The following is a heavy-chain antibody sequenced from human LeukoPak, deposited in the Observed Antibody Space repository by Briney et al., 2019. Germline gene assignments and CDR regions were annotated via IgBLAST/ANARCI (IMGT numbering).Heavy chain of an antibody. CDR2: ITDSGSGT. D-gene: IGHD1-26*01. J-gene: IGHJ2*01. V-gene: IGHV3-23*01. CDR1: GVTFSSHG. CDR3: AKNLLGSESFSWYFDL. Sequence: PGGSLRLSCAASGVTFSSHGMSWVRQAPGKGLEWVSSITDSGSGTCYADSVKGRFTMSRDNSKSTLYLQMNSLRAEDTAVYYCAKNLLGSESFSWYFDLWGRGTLVTVSS.